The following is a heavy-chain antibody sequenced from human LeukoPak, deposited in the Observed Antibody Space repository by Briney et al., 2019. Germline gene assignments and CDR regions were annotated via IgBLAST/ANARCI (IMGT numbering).Heavy chain of an antibody. J-gene: IGHJ4*02. CDR1: GFTFSSYG. CDR2: ISYDGSNK. Sequence: PGRSLRLSCAASGFTFSSYGMHWVRQAPGKGLEWVAVISYDGSNKYYADSVKGRFTISGDNSKNTLYLQMNGLRAEDTAVYYCANMDGDDYWGQGTLVTVSS. D-gene: IGHD3-10*01. V-gene: IGHV3-30*18. CDR3: ANMDGDDY.